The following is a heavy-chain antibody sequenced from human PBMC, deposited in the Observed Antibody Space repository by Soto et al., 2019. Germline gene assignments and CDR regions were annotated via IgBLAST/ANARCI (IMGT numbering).Heavy chain of an antibody. D-gene: IGHD3-3*02. J-gene: IGHJ6*02. CDR2: IVVGSGNT. V-gene: IGHV1-58*01. CDR3: AAAFLEWSNYYYYGMDV. CDR1: GFTFTSSA. Sequence: SVKVSCKASGFTFTSSAVQWVRQARGQRFEWIGWIVVGSGNTNYAQKFQERVTITRDMSTSTAYMELSSLRSEDTAVYYCAAAFLEWSNYYYYGMDVWGQGTTVTVSS.